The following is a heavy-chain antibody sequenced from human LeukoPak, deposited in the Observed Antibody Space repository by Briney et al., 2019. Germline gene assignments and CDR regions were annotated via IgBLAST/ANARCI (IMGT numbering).Heavy chain of an antibody. J-gene: IGHJ3*02. V-gene: IGHV3-21*01. Sequence: PGGSLRLSCAASGFTFSIYNMNWVRQAPGKGLEWVSSISSSSSYIYYANSVKGRFTISRDNSKNTLYLQMGSLRAEDMAVYYCAREDYSAYAFDIWGQGTMVTVSS. D-gene: IGHD4-11*01. CDR3: AREDYSAYAFDI. CDR2: ISSSSSYI. CDR1: GFTFSIYN.